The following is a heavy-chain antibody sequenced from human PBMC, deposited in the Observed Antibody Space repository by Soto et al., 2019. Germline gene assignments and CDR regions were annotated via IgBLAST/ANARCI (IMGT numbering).Heavy chain of an antibody. CDR3: ARRDRFTTAYGMDV. J-gene: IGHJ6*01. D-gene: IGHD3-3*01. V-gene: IGHV1-46*01. CDR2: INPSTGAK. CDR1: LFTVLNDD. Sequence: PGKVSCQASLFTVLNDDTHCVRQAPRQRLEWMGIINPSTGAKRYSQQSRGRVTVTWDTSTSTVYMELSSLRSDDTAVYYCARRDRFTTAYGMDVWGQGITVTVS.